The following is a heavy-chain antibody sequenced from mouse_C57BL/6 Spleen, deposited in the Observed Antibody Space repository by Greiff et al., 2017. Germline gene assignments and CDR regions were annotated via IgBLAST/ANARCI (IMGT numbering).Heavy chain of an antibody. V-gene: IGHV14-3*01. CDR1: GFNIKNTY. CDR2: IDPANGNT. D-gene: IGHD1-1*01. J-gene: IGHJ1*03. Sequence: EVQLQQSVAELVRPGASVKLSCTASGFNIKNTYMHWVKQRPEQGLEWIGRIDPANGNTKYAPKFQGKATITADTSSNTAYLQRSSLTSEDTAIYYCASGTTVVAKGWYFDVWGTGTTVTVSS. CDR3: ASGTTVVAKGWYFDV.